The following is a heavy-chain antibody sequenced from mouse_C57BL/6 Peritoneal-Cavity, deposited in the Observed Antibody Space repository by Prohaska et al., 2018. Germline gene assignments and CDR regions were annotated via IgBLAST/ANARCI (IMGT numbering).Heavy chain of an antibody. CDR3: GRGEYLDY. V-gene: IGHV1-11*01. CDR1: GYTFTDPI. CDR2: IYPESGET. J-gene: IGHJ2*01. Sequence: SHGASVTLSCKASGYTFTDPIMNWVKKRPGQGLEWIGRIYPESGETNYNQKFMGKATFSVDRSSSTVYMVLNSLTSEDPAVYYCGRGEYLDYWGQGTTLTVSS.